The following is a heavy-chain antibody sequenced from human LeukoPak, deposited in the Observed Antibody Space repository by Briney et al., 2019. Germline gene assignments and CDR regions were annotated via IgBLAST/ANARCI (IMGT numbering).Heavy chain of an antibody. Sequence: GESLKISCEGSTYNFTSFWIGWVRQMSGKGPEWMGIINPSDSYARYSPSFQGQVTISVDKSISTAYLQWDSLKASDTAMYYCARLVSRGVEAADKLPDYWGQGTLVTVSS. V-gene: IGHV5-51*01. CDR2: INPSDSYA. CDR1: TYNFTSFW. CDR3: ARLVSRGVEAADKLPDY. D-gene: IGHD3-3*01. J-gene: IGHJ4*02.